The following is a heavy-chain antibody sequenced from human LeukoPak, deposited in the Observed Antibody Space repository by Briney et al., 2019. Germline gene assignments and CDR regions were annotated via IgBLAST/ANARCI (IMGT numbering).Heavy chain of an antibody. CDR3: AVEISMIRGVALDY. J-gene: IGHJ4*02. CDR1: GFTFSNYD. V-gene: IGHV3-48*03. CDR2: ISGLDSTI. D-gene: IGHD3-10*01. Sequence: AGGSLRLSCAASGFTFSNYDMNWVRQSPGRGLEWVSFISGLDSTIHYADSVKGRFTISRDNAKNALYLQMSSLRVEDTAIYYCAVEISMIRGVALDYWGQGTPVTVSS.